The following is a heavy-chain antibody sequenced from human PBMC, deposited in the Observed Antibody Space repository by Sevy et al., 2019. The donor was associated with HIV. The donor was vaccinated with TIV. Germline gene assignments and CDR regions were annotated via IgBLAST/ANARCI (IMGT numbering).Heavy chain of an antibody. CDR1: GGSISSCSSY. V-gene: IGHV4-61*02. J-gene: IGHJ3*02. Sequence: SETLSLTCTVSGGSISSCSSYWSWMPQPAGKGPEGIGCIYPSGRTNYNPSLKGRVTISIDTSKNQFSLKLSSVTAADTAVYFCARDEASGSFDIWGQGTKVTVSS. CDR2: IYPSGRT. D-gene: IGHD6-25*01. CDR3: ARDEASGSFDI.